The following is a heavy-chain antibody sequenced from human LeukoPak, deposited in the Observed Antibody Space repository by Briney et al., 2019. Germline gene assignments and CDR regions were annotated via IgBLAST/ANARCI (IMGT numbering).Heavy chain of an antibody. CDR2: LNADGISA. J-gene: IGHJ3*02. CDR1: GFSFRSSW. D-gene: IGHD3-3*01. V-gene: IGHV3-74*01. CDR3: ARDFTIFDAFDI. Sequence: GGSLRLSCAASGFSFRSSWMHWVRQAPGRGLVWVSRLNADGISASYANSVKGRFTISRDNVKNTLYLQMNSLRAEDTAVYYCARDFTIFDAFDIWGQGTMVTVSS.